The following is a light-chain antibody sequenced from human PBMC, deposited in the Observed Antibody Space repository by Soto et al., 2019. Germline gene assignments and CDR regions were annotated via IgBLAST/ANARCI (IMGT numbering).Light chain of an antibody. V-gene: IGKV3D-15*01. CDR3: QQYNNWPRIT. Sequence: EIVMTQSPATLSVSPGERATLSCRASQNVLSNLAWYQQKPGQAPRLLIYDAFSRATGVPDRFSGSGSGTEFTLAISSLQSEEFAVYYCQQYNNWPRITLGQGTRLESK. J-gene: IGKJ5*01. CDR2: DAF. CDR1: QNVLSN.